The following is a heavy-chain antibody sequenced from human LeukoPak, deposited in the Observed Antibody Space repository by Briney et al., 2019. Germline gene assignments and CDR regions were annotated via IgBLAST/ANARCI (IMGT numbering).Heavy chain of an antibody. Sequence: GGSLRLSCAASGFTFSNAWMSWVRQAPGKGLEWVGHIKSKTDGGTTDYAAPVKGRFTISRDDSKNTLYLQMNSLKTEDTAVYYCTTVTSYYYDSSGTTSAVDYWGQGTLVTVSS. V-gene: IGHV3-15*01. J-gene: IGHJ4*02. CDR3: TTVTSYYYDSSGTTSAVDY. CDR2: IKSKTDGGTT. D-gene: IGHD3-22*01. CDR1: GFTFSNAW.